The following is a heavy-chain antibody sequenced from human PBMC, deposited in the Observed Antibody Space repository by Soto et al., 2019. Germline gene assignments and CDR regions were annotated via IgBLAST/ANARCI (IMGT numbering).Heavy chain of an antibody. V-gene: IGHV4-30-4*01. J-gene: IGHJ4*02. Sequence: QVQLQESGPGLVKPSQTLSLTCTVSGGSISSGDYYWSWIRQPPGKGLEWIGYIYYSGGTYYNPALTSRFTISVDTAKNQFSLKLSSVTAADTAVYYCASATGIAAAGTRIYWGQGTLVTVSS. D-gene: IGHD6-13*01. CDR3: ASATGIAAAGTRIY. CDR1: GGSISSGDYY. CDR2: IYYSGGT.